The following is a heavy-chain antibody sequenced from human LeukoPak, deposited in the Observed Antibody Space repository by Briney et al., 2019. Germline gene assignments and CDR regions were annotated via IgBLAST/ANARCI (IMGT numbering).Heavy chain of an antibody. CDR3: VSQLTQYMDV. Sequence: KPSETLSLTCNVSGYSITSGYYWGWIRQPPGKGLEWIGSMYHSGNPQYSPSLKSRVTISVDTSKNQVSLNLNSVNAADTAVYYCVSQLTQYMDVWGKGTTVIVSS. V-gene: IGHV4-38-2*02. D-gene: IGHD2-2*01. J-gene: IGHJ6*03. CDR1: GYSITSGYY. CDR2: MYHSGNP.